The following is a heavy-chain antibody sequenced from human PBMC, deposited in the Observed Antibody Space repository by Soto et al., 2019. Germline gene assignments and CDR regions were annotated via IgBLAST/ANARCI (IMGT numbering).Heavy chain of an antibody. D-gene: IGHD6-25*01. V-gene: IGHV3-23*01. CDR1: GFTFNNYA. CDR3: AKSSAYVDFAGSFDS. Sequence: EVHLLESGGSLVQRGGSLRLSCVASGFTFNNYAMNWVRQAPGKGLEWVSNIGGRGGNTFYADSMRGRFTISRDNSKNTVYLQMNNLSVEDSATYYCAKSSAYVDFAGSFDSWGQGTLVTVSP. J-gene: IGHJ4*02. CDR2: IGGRGGNT.